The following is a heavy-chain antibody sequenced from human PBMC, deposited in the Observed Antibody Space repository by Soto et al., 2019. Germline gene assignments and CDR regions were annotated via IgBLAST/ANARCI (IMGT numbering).Heavy chain of an antibody. CDR1: GFTFSSYA. CDR3: AKRRGAGGNFDY. V-gene: IGHV3-23*01. CDR2: VSIGGST. J-gene: IGHJ4*02. D-gene: IGHD1-26*01. Sequence: PGGSLRLSCAASGFTFSSYAMGWVRQGPGKGLEWVAVVSIGGSTRYADSVRGRFTISGDNSKNTLSLQMNSLTAEDTAVYFCAKRRGAGGNFDYWGQGALVTVSS.